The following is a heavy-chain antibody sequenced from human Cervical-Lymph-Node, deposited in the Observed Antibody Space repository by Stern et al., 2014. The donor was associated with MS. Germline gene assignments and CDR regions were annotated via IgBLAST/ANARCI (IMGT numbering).Heavy chain of an antibody. V-gene: IGHV1-24*01. J-gene: IGHJ6*02. Sequence: QVQLVQSGAEVTKPGASVKVSCKVSGYTLSEISMHWVRQAPGKGLEWMGGFDPEHGETRYAQKFQCIVTMAEDRSTDTAYMELSSLRSEDTAVYYCATHRGRVTYYYGMDVWGQGTTVTVSS. CDR3: ATHRGRVTYYYGMDV. CDR1: GYTLSEIS. CDR2: FDPEHGET. D-gene: IGHD2-21*02.